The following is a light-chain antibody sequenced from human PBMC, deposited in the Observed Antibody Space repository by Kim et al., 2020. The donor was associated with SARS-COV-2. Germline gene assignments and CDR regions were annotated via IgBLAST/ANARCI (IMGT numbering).Light chain of an antibody. CDR2: EVS. CDR3: TSCTTSNTWV. Sequence: GQTITISCTGTRSEVGQCKYDAWYQQHPGKAPTLSICEVSERPSGVSNRFSGSKSDNTASLTISGLQAEDEADYYCTSCTTSNTWVFGGGTQLTVL. CDR1: RSEVGQCKY. V-gene: IGLV2-14*01. J-gene: IGLJ3*02.